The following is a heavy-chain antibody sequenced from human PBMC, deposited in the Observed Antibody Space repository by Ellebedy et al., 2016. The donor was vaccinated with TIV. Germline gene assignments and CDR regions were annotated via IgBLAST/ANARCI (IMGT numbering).Heavy chain of an antibody. Sequence: PGGSLRLSCAASGFTFSDYYMTWVRQAPGKGLEWVATVNRAGSATFYADSVKGRLTISSDNSKNTLYLQMNSRRAEDTAVYYSAKLAGVHLWYFDYWGQGTLVTVSS. CDR1: GFTFSDYY. V-gene: IGHV3-23*01. J-gene: IGHJ4*02. CDR3: AKLAGVHLWYFDY. CDR2: VNRAGSAT. D-gene: IGHD2-21*01.